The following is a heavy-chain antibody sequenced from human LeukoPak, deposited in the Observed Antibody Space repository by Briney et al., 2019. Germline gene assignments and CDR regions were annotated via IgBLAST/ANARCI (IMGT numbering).Heavy chain of an antibody. J-gene: IGHJ5*02. CDR3: ARSVLQWPVNWFDP. D-gene: IGHD6-19*01. Sequence: SETLSLTCTVSGGSISSYYWSWIRQPPGKGLEWIGHIYYSGSTNYNPSLKSRVTISVDTSKNQFSLKLSSVTAADTAVYYCARSVLQWPVNWFDPWGQGTLVTVSS. CDR2: IYYSGST. V-gene: IGHV4-59*08. CDR1: GGSISSYY.